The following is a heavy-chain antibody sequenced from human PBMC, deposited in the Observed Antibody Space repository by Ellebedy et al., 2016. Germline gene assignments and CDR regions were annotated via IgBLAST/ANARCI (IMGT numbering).Heavy chain of an antibody. D-gene: IGHD4-17*01. CDR2: MNQDGSEK. CDR1: GFTFSHYW. V-gene: IGHV3-7*01. J-gene: IGHJ4*02. CDR3: ARAFTGDFASDS. Sequence: GGSLRLSCAASGFTFSHYWMTWVRLAPGKGLEWVANMNQDGSEKYYVDSIKGRFTISRDNAKNSLYLQMNSLRAEDTAVYYCARAFTGDFASDSWGQGTLVTVSS.